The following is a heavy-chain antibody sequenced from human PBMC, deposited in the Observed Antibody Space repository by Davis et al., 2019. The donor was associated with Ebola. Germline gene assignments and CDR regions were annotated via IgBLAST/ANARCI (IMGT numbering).Heavy chain of an antibody. Sequence: ASVKVSCKASGYTFTSYDINWVRQATGQGLEWMGWMNPNSGNTGYAQKFQGRVTMTRNTSISTAYMELSSLRSEDTAVYYCARTPGAYDFWSGYYGWFDPWGQGTLVTVSS. J-gene: IGHJ5*02. CDR3: ARTPGAYDFWSGYYGWFDP. CDR1: GYTFTSYD. D-gene: IGHD3-3*01. CDR2: MNPNSGNT. V-gene: IGHV1-8*01.